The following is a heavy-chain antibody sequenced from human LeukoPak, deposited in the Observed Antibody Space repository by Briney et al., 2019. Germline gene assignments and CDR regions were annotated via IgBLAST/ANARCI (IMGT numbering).Heavy chain of an antibody. Sequence: SETLSLTCAVYGGSFSGYYWSWIRQPPGKGLEWIGEINHSGSTNYNPSLKSRVTISVDTSKNQFSPKLSSVTAADKAVYYCARGLRGSSWYYFDYWGPGKLVTVSS. J-gene: IGHJ4*02. D-gene: IGHD6-13*01. CDR3: ARGLRGSSWYYFDY. CDR2: INHSGST. CDR1: GGSFSGYY. V-gene: IGHV4-34*01.